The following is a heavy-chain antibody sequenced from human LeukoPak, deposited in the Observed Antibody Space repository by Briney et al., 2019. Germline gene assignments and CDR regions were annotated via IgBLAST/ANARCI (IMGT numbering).Heavy chain of an antibody. CDR2: IIPILGIA. J-gene: IGHJ3*02. D-gene: IGHD4-17*01. V-gene: IGHV1-69*04. CDR3: ARDQSDYDAFDI. Sequence: ASVKVSCKASGGTFSSYAISWVRQAPGQGLEWMGRIIPILGIANYAQKFQGRVTITADKSTSTAYMELSSLRSEDTAVYYCARDQSDYDAFDIWGQGTMVTVSS. CDR1: GGTFSSYA.